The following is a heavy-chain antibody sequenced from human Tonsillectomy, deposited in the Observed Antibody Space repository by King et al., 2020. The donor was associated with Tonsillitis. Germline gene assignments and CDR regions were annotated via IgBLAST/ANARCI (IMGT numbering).Heavy chain of an antibody. CDR1: GFTFNIYS. CDR3: AKVRYTPGYGGDFDF. Sequence: DVQLVESGGGLIQPGGSLRLSCAASGFTFNIYSMIWIRQAPGKGLDWVSYISGNGATTYYADSVKGRFTISRDNSDNTLYLQMSGLRADDTALYYCAKVRYTPGYGGDFDFWGRGTLVTVSS. J-gene: IGHJ4*02. D-gene: IGHD5-18*01. V-gene: IGHV3-23*04. CDR2: ISGNGATT.